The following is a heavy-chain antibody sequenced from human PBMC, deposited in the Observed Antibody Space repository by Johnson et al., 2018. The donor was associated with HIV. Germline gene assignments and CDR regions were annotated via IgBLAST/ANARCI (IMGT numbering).Heavy chain of an antibody. CDR1: GFTFSSYA. CDR2: ISGSGGST. V-gene: IGHV3-23*04. D-gene: IGHD3-22*01. Sequence: VQLVESGGGLVQPGGSLRLSCAASGFTFSSYAMSWVRQAPGKWLEWVSAISGSGGSTYYADSVKGRFTISRDNSKNTLYLQMNSLRAEDTAVYYCAKEGLGYDSSGYYYVGDAFDIWGQGTMVTVSS. CDR3: AKEGLGYDSSGYYYVGDAFDI. J-gene: IGHJ3*02.